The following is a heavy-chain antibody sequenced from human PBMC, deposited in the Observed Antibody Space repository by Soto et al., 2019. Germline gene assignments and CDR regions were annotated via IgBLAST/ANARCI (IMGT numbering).Heavy chain of an antibody. V-gene: IGHV1-3*01. J-gene: IGHJ4*02. CDR3: ARVAPYCSGGNCYVLGSRRRWGTPYY. Sequence: QVQLVQSGAEVKKPGASVKVSCKASGYTFTSYAMHWVRQAPGQRLEWMGWINAGNGNTKYSQKFQGRVTITRDTSASTAYMELSSLRSEDTAVYYCARVAPYCSGGNCYVLGSRRRWGTPYYWGQGTLVTVSS. CDR2: INAGNGNT. CDR1: GYTFTSYA. D-gene: IGHD2-15*01.